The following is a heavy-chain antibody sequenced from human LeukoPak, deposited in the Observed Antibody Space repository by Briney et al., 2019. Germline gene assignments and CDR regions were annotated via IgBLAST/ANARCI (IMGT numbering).Heavy chain of an antibody. D-gene: IGHD3-9*01. J-gene: IGHJ3*02. Sequence: ASVKVSCKASGYTFTSYDINWVRQATGQGLEWMGWMNPNSGNAGYAQKFQGRVTMTRNTSISTAYMELSSLRSEDTAVYYCARVVYWLSHDAFDIWGQGTMVTVSS. CDR2: MNPNSGNA. V-gene: IGHV1-8*01. CDR3: ARVVYWLSHDAFDI. CDR1: GYTFTSYD.